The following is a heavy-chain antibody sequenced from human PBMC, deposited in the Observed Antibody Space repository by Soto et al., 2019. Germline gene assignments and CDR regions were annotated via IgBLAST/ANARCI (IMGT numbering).Heavy chain of an antibody. V-gene: IGHV3-23*01. CDR3: AQAQNYGDYNWYFDL. Sequence: EVQLLESGGDLVQPGGSLSLSCAASGFTFSSYAMTWVRQAPGKGLEWVSAIRGSGGSTYYADSVQGRFTISRDNSKNTLYLQMNSLRAEDTAVYYCAQAQNYGDYNWYFDLWGRGTLVTVSS. CDR1: GFTFSSYA. CDR2: IRGSGGST. D-gene: IGHD4-17*01. J-gene: IGHJ2*01.